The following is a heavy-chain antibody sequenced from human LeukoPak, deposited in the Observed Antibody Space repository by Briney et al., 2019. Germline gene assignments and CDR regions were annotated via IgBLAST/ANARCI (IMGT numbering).Heavy chain of an antibody. CDR1: GFTFNSYA. CDR3: AKDLPGFLDY. CDR2: ISGSGVST. Sequence: GGSLRLSCAASGFTFNSYAMSWVRQAPGKGLEWVSTISGSGVSTYYADSVKGRFTISRDNSRNTLYLQMNSPRAEDTAVYSCAKDLPGFLDYWGQGTLVTVFS. V-gene: IGHV3-23*01. J-gene: IGHJ4*02.